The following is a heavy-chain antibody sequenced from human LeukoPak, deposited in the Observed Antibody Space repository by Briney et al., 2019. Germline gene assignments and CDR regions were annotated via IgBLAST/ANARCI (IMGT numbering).Heavy chain of an antibody. CDR2: LWYDGSNK. CDR1: GFTFSSYG. J-gene: IGHJ4*02. Sequence: GGSLRLSCAASGFTFSSYGMHWVREAPGKGLEWVAVLWYDGSNKYYADSVKGRFTISRDNSKNTLYLQMNSLRAEDTAVYYCARDGTSGYYYAYFDYWGQGTLVTVSS. D-gene: IGHD3-22*01. V-gene: IGHV3-33*01. CDR3: ARDGTSGYYYAYFDY.